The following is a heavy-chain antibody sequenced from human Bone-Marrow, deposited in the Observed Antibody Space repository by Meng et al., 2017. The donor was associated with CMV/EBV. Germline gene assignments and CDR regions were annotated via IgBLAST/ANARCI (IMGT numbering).Heavy chain of an antibody. Sequence: SETLSLTCAVSGGSVSSYNWWSGVRPPPGRGLEWIGSSYHSGSTYYNPSLKSRVTISVDTSKNQFSLKLSSVTAADTAVYYCARANPSNYYDNYLDFDYWGQGTLVTVSS. CDR1: GGSVSSYNW. V-gene: IGHV4-4*02. CDR2: SYHSGST. J-gene: IGHJ4*02. CDR3: ARANPSNYYDNYLDFDY. D-gene: IGHD3-22*01.